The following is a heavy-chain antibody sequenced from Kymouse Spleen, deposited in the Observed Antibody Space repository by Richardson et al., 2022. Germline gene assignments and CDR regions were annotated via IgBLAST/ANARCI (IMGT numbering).Heavy chain of an antibody. CDR1: GFTFSSYG. V-gene: IGHV3-33*01. J-gene: IGHJ6*02. CDR2: IWYDGSNK. CDR3: ARDHSSSWDYYYGMDV. Sequence: QVQLVESGGGVVQPGRSLRLSCAASGFTFSSYGMHWVRQAPGKGLEWVAVIWYDGSNKYYADSVKGRFTISRDNSKNTLYLQMNSLRAEDTAVYYCARDHSSSWDYYYGMDVWGQGTTVTVSS. D-gene: IGHD6-13*01.